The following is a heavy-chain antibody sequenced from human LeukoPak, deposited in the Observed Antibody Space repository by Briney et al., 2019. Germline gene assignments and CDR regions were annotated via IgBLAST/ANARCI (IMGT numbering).Heavy chain of an antibody. D-gene: IGHD6-13*01. Sequence: SETLSLTCTVSGGSVSSDNYYWTWIRQPPGKGLEWFGYISYSGRATYNPSLKSRVTMSIDTSKNQFSLKLSSVTAADTAVYYCARDGDSRSPFDYWGQGTLVTVSS. J-gene: IGHJ4*02. V-gene: IGHV4-61*01. CDR3: ARDGDSRSPFDY. CDR1: GGSVSSDNYY. CDR2: ISYSGRA.